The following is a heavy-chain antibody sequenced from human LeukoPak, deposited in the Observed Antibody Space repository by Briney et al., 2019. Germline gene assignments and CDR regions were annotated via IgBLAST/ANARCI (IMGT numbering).Heavy chain of an antibody. CDR1: GFIFSSDA. D-gene: IGHD6-13*01. CDR3: AKPYSSSWYDDPWYYYGMDV. J-gene: IGHJ6*02. V-gene: IGHV3-23*01. CDR2: ISGSGGST. Sequence: GGCLRPACAVSGFIFSSDAISSVRHAPGKGLEWVSAISGSGGSTYYADSVKGRFTISRDNSKNTLYLQMNSLRAEDTAVYYCAKPYSSSWYDDPWYYYGMDVWGQRTTVTVSS.